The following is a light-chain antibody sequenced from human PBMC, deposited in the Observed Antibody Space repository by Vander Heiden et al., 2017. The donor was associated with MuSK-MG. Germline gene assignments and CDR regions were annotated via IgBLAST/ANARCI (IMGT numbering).Light chain of an antibody. CDR3: QQRTAWAWT. CDR1: QSVTTY. CDR2: DAS. V-gene: IGKV3-11*01. Sequence: ELVLTRSPAGLCLSPGERATLACRASQSVTTYLAWYQQKPGLVPRLLIYDASISATRIPARFPGRTSGTDFTLTMMSLVPAPITVYYFQQRTAWAWTSG. J-gene: IGKJ1*01.